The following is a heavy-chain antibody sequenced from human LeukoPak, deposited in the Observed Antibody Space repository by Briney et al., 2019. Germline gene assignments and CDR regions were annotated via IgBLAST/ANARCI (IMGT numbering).Heavy chain of an antibody. D-gene: IGHD5-12*01. CDR3: ARDSGYDLRVLDYYGMDV. J-gene: IGHJ6*02. V-gene: IGHV1-46*01. CDR1: GYTFTSYY. CDR2: INPSGGST. Sequence: ASVKVSCKASGYTFTSYYMHWVRQAPGQGLEWMGIINPSGGSTSYAQKFPGRVTMTRDTSTSTVYMELSSLRSEDTAVYYCARDSGYDLRVLDYYGMDVWGQGTTVTVSS.